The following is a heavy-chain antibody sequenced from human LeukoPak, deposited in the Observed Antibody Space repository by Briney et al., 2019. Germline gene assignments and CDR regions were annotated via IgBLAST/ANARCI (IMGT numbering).Heavy chain of an antibody. CDR1: GYNFIDYF. CDR2: INPKSGVT. D-gene: IGHD1-7*01. J-gene: IGHJ3*02. Sequence: ASVKVSCKASGYNFIDYFIHWMRQTPGEGPEWMGWINPKSGVTRYAQKFQDRVTMTRDTAAYMELSSLRSGDTPVYYCARAVSGTLGGADMWGQGTAVTVSS. V-gene: IGHV1-2*02. CDR3: ARAVSGTLGGADM.